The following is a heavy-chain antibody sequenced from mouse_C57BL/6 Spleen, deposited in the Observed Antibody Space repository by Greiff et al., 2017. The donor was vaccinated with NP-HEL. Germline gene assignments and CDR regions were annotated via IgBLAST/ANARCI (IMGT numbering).Heavy chain of an antibody. CDR2: IRNKANGYTT. V-gene: IGHV7-3*01. D-gene: IGHD1-1*01. CDR3: ARSRYYYGSSYLYFDV. J-gene: IGHJ1*03. CDR1: GFTFTDYY. Sequence: EVHLVESGGGLVQPGGSLSLSCAASGFTFTDYYMSWVRQPPGKALEWLGFIRNKANGYTTEYSASVKGRFTISRDNSQSILYLQMNALRAEDSATYYCARSRYYYGSSYLYFDVWGTGTTVTVSS.